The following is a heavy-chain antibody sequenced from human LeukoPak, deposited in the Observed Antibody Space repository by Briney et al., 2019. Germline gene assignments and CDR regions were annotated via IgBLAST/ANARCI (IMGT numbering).Heavy chain of an antibody. Sequence: GGSLRLSCAASGFTFSSYWMSWVRQAPGKGLEWVANIKQDGSEKYYVDSVKGRFTISRDNAKNSLYLQMNSLRAEDTAVYYCARVGGSSSWYRPRYFDLWGRGTLVTVSS. D-gene: IGHD6-13*01. CDR3: ARVGGSSSWYRPRYFDL. CDR1: GFTFSSYW. V-gene: IGHV3-7*01. CDR2: IKQDGSEK. J-gene: IGHJ2*01.